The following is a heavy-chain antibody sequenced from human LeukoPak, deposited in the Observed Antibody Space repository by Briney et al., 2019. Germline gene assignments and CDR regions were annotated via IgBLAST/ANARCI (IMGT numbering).Heavy chain of an antibody. J-gene: IGHJ4*02. Sequence: ASVKVSCKASGYTFTSYGISWVRQAPGQGLEWMGGIIPIFGTANYAQKFQGRVTITADESTSTAYMELSSLRSEDTAVYYCARASSYMTTRRFDYWGQGTLVTVSS. CDR3: ARASSYMTTRRFDY. CDR1: GYTFTSYG. V-gene: IGHV1-69*13. D-gene: IGHD4-11*01. CDR2: IIPIFGTA.